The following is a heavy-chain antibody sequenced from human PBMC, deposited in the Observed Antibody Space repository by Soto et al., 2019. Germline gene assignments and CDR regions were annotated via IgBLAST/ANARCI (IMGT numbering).Heavy chain of an antibody. CDR1: GGSISSSRCH. D-gene: IGHD1-26*01. CDR3: AIHGITGSLYDAFDI. V-gene: IGHV4-39*01. J-gene: IGHJ3*02. CDR2: IKYSGTT. Sequence: SETLSLTCTVSGGSISSSRCHWGWIRQPPGKGLEWIASIKYSGTTFYNPSLQSRVTLSVDTSKNQFALKLSSVTAAETAVYYCAIHGITGSLYDAFDIWGQGTMVTVSS.